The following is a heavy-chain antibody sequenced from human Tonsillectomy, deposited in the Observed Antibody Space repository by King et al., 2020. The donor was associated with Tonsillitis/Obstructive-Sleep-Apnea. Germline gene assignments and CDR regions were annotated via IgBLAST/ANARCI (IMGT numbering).Heavy chain of an antibody. V-gene: IGHV4-34*01. CDR1: GGSFSGYY. J-gene: IGHJ3*02. CDR3: AREAASDVVVVPAARVGAFDI. D-gene: IGHD2-2*01. CDR2: INHSGST. Sequence: VQLQQWGAGLLKPSETLSLTCAVYGGSFSGYYWSWIRQPPGKGLEWIGEINHSGSTNYNPSLKSRVTISVDTSKNQFSLKLSSVTAADTAVYYCAREAASDVVVVPAARVGAFDIWGQGTMVTVSS.